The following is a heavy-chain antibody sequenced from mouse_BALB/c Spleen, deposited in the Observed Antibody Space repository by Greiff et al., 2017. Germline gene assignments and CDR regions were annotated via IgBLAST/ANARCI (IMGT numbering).Heavy chain of an antibody. J-gene: IGHJ4*01. Sequence: EVKLMESGGGLVQPGGSRKLSCAASGFTFSSFGMHWVRQAPEKGLEWVAYISSGSSTIYYADTVKGRFTISRDNPKNTLFLQMTSLRSEDTAMYYCARDYGNYPYYAMDYWGQGTSVTVSS. D-gene: IGHD2-1*01. CDR1: GFTFSSFG. CDR2: ISSGSSTI. CDR3: ARDYGNYPYYAMDY. V-gene: IGHV5-17*02.